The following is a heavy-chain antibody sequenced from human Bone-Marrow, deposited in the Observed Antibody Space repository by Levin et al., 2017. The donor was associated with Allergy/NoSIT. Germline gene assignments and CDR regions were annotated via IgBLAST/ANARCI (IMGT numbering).Heavy chain of an antibody. D-gene: IGHD6-25*01. Sequence: GESLKISCAAFGFTFRSYVMYWVRQVPGKGLEWVSTISSDGSTYYADSVKGRFTISRDNSKNTLYLQMNSLRAEDTAEYYCAKVRDGFAWGQGTLVTVSS. V-gene: IGHV3-23*01. CDR3: AKVRDGFA. CDR1: GFTFRSYV. J-gene: IGHJ4*02. CDR2: ISSDGST.